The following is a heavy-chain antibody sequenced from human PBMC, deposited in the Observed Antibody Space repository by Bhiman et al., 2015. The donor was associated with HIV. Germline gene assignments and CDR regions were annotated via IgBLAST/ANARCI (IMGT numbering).Heavy chain of an antibody. Sequence: EVQLVESGGGVVRPGGSLRLSCAASGFTFDDYGMSWVRQVPGKGLEWVSGINWNGGSTGYADSVKGRFTISRDNAKNSLYLQMNSLRAEDTALYFCARQPGIAVAGYFDYWGQGALVTVSS. J-gene: IGHJ4*02. CDR3: ARQPGIAVAGYFDY. V-gene: IGHV3-20*04. CDR2: INWNGGST. D-gene: IGHD6-19*01. CDR1: GFTFDDYG.